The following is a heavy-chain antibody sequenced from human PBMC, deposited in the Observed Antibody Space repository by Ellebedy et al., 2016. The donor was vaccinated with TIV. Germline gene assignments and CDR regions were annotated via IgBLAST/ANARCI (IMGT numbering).Heavy chain of an antibody. Sequence: MPSETLSLTCTVSGGSLSSSSYYWGWVRQPPGKGLEWIGEIYYSGNTYYNPSLKSRVSISVDTSENQFSLKLSSVTAADTAVYHCVRVAMDGQQLALVYFFDYWGQGTLVTVSS. D-gene: IGHD6-13*01. CDR3: VRVAMDGQQLALVYFFDY. V-gene: IGHV4-39*01. CDR2: IYYSGNT. CDR1: GGSLSSSSYY. J-gene: IGHJ4*02.